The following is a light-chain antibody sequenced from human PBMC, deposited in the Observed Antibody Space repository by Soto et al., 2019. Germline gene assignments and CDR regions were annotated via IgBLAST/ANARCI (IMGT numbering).Light chain of an antibody. CDR3: QSYDNGLSASV. Sequence: QAVVTQPPSVSGARGQRVTISCTGSSSNIGAGHVVHWYQQFPGRAPNLLIYGSSNRPSGVPDRFSGSKSGTSASLAITGLQAEDEADYYCQSYDNGLSASVFGGGTKVTVL. J-gene: IGLJ2*01. CDR1: SSNIGAGHV. CDR2: GSS. V-gene: IGLV1-40*01.